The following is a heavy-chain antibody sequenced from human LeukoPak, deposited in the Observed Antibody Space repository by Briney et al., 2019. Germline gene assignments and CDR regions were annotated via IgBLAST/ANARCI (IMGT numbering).Heavy chain of an antibody. D-gene: IGHD6-6*01. Sequence: SETLSLTCTVSGGSISSYYWSWIRQPPGKGLEWIGYIYYSGSTNYNPSLKSRVTISVDTSKNQFSLKLSSVTAADTAAYYCARELSVPSSSSRYYGMDVWGQGTTVTVSS. CDR3: ARELSVPSSSSRYYGMDV. J-gene: IGHJ6*02. V-gene: IGHV4-59*01. CDR2: IYYSGST. CDR1: GGSISSYY.